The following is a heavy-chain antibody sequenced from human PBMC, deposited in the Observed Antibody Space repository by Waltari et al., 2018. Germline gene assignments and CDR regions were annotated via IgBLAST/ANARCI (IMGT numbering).Heavy chain of an antibody. D-gene: IGHD2-21*01. V-gene: IGHV4-4*07. J-gene: IGHJ4*02. CDR2: IYSSGTT. CDR1: GGYTSTYY. CDR3: ARGPYCGGDCYLDS. Sequence: QVHLQESGPGVVKPSETRSVNCRVAGGYTSTYYSSWIREPAGKGPEWIGRIYSSGTTDYNPSLKSRVTMSVDTPKNEFSLNLASVTAADTAVYYCARGPYCGGDCYLDSWGQGTLVTVSS.